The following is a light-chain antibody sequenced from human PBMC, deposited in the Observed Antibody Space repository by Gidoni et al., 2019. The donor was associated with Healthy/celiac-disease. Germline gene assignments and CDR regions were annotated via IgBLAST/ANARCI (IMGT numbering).Light chain of an antibody. Sequence: DIQLTQSPSSLSASLGDRVTITCRDSQSISSYLNWYQQKPGKAPKLLIYAASSLQSGVPSRFSGSGSGTDFTLTISSLQPEDFATYYCQQSYSTPPTFGQGTKVEIK. CDR3: QQSYSTPPT. J-gene: IGKJ1*01. CDR1: QSISSY. CDR2: AAS. V-gene: IGKV1-39*01.